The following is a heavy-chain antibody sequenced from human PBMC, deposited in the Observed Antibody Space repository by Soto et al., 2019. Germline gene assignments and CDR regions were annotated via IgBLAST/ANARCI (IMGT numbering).Heavy chain of an antibody. CDR3: AYSPLGGFGDFTAFHS. V-gene: IGHV2-5*02. D-gene: IGHD4-17*01. J-gene: IGHJ4*02. CDR2: IFWDDDT. Sequence: QITLKESGPTLVEPTQTLTLTCTFSGFSLSTSGMSVAWIRQPPGKALEWLALIFWDDDTRYSPSLRNRLTISMVTARNYVVLTMTSMGPADTATFYCAYSPLGGFGDFTAFHSWGPGALVTVSS. CDR1: GFSLSTSGMS.